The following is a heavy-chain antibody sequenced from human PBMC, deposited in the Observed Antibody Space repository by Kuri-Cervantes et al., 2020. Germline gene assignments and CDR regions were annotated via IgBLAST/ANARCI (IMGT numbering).Heavy chain of an antibody. J-gene: IGHJ4*02. CDR1: GFSFNDYA. V-gene: IGHV3-9*01. CDR3: ARDHRGAAAGSRAYFDY. CDR2: ISWNSGGI. Sequence: GGSLRLSCAASGFSFNDYAMHWVRQAPGKGLQWVSGISWNSGGIGHADSVKGRFTISRDNAKNSLYLQMNSLRAEDTAVYYCARDHRGAAAGSRAYFDYWGQGTLVTVSS. D-gene: IGHD6-13*01.